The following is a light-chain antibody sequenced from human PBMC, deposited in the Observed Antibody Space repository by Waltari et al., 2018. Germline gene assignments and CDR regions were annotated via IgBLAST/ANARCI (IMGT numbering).Light chain of an antibody. CDR2: GKN. CDR1: SLRSYY. Sequence: SSELTQDHAVSVALGQTVRITCQGDSLRSYYASWYKQKPGQAPVLVIYGKNNRPSGIPDRFSGSISGNTASLTITWAQAEDEADYYCNSRDSSGNHLVFGGGTKLTVL. V-gene: IGLV3-19*01. J-gene: IGLJ2*01. CDR3: NSRDSSGNHLV.